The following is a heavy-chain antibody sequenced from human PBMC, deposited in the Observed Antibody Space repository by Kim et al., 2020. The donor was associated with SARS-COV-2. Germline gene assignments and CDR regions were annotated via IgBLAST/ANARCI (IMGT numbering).Heavy chain of an antibody. Sequence: GGSLRLSCAASGFTFSDVWVSWVRQAPGKGLEWVGHIKSKADGGTSDYAAPVKGRFSISRGDSENTLYLQMNGLKTEDTALYYCTTWYYYSSGLADYWGQGNLVNVSS. CDR2: IKSKADGGTS. J-gene: IGHJ4*02. D-gene: IGHD3-10*01. CDR1: GFTFSDVW. CDR3: TTWYYYSSGLADY. V-gene: IGHV3-15*01.